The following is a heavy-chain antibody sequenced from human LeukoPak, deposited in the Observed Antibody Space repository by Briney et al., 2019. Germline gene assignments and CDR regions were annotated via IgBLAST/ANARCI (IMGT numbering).Heavy chain of an antibody. J-gene: IGHJ4*02. CDR2: IYYSGST. D-gene: IGHD3-10*01. CDR3: AREDYYGSGGDY. CDR1: GGSISSSSYY. V-gene: IGHV4-39*07. Sequence: PSETLSLTCTVSGGSISSSSYYWGWIRQPPGKGLEWIGSIYYSGSTYYNPSLKSQVTLSIDTSKNQFSLMLSSVTAADTAVYYCAREDYYGSGGDYWGQGTLVTVSS.